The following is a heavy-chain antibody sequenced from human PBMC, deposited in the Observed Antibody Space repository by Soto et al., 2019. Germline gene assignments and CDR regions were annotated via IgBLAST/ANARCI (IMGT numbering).Heavy chain of an antibody. Sequence: HPGGSLRLSCAVSGLTVSGKKYVDWVRQAPGKGLEWVSGFYDLDGTYYADSLKGRFTTSGDSSRTIVYLQMNGLRPEDTAVYYCATWHLQEHAYDVWGQGTTVTVSS. V-gene: IGHV3-53*01. CDR3: ATWHLQEHAYDV. D-gene: IGHD4-4*01. CDR2: FYDLDGT. CDR1: GLTVSGKKY. J-gene: IGHJ3*01.